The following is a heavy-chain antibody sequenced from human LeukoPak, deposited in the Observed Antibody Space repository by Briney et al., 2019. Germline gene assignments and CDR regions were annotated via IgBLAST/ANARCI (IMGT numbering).Heavy chain of an antibody. D-gene: IGHD3-10*01. J-gene: IGHJ4*02. CDR1: GFTFSSYG. Sequence: PLGTLRLSSAASGFTFSSYGMHWVRQAPGKGLEWVAVISYDGSNKYYADSVKGRFTISRDNSKNTLYLQMNSLRAEDTAVYYCAKKSGPYGSGSPMDVWGQGTLVTVSS. CDR2: ISYDGSNK. CDR3: AKKSGPYGSGSPMDV. V-gene: IGHV3-30*18.